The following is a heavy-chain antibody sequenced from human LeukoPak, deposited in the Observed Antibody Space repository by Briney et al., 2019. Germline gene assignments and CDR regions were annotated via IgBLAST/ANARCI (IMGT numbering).Heavy chain of an antibody. CDR2: INPNSGGT. V-gene: IGHV1-2*02. CDR1: GYTFTGYY. Sequence: ASVKVSCKASGYTFTGYYMHWVRQAPGQGLEWMGWINPNSGGTNYAQKFQGRVTMTRDTSISTAYMELSRLRSDDTAVYYCAIRALDYDSSGYLLDYWGQGTLVTVSS. D-gene: IGHD3-22*01. CDR3: AIRALDYDSSGYLLDY. J-gene: IGHJ4*02.